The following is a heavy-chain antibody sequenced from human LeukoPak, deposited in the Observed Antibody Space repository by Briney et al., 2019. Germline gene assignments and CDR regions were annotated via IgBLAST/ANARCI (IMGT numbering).Heavy chain of an antibody. CDR1: GYSISSGYY. V-gene: IGHV4-38-2*02. CDR2: IYHSGST. J-gene: IGHJ3*02. D-gene: IGHD4-17*01. CDR3: ARDEGYGDGAFDI. Sequence: SETLSLTCAVSGYSISSGYYWGWIRQPPGKGLEWIGSIYHSGSTYYNPSLKRRVTISVETSKNQFSLKLSSVTAADTAVYYCARDEGYGDGAFDIWGQGTMVTVSS.